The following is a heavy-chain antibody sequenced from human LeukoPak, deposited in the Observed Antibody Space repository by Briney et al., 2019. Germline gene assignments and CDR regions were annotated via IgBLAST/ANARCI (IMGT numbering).Heavy chain of an antibody. J-gene: IGHJ4*02. CDR3: AKAGGYCSGGSCYPYFDY. CDR1: GFTFDDYA. CDR2: ISWNSGSI. Sequence: PGRSLRLSCAASGFTFDDYAMHWVRQAPGKGLEWVSGISWNSGSIGYADSVKGRFIISRDNAKNSLYLQMNSLRAEDTALYYCAKAGGYCSGGSCYPYFDYWGQGTLVTVSS. V-gene: IGHV3-9*01. D-gene: IGHD2-15*01.